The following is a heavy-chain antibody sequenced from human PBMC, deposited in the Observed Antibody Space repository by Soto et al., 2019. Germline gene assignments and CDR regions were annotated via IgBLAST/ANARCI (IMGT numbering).Heavy chain of an antibody. CDR3: VREEMGGPDK. V-gene: IGHV5-10-1*01. Sequence: GESLKISWTGSGYRFTTYWISWVRQTPERGLEWMGRIDPSDSYTAYSPSSQDHVTISRDNAKKSLYLQMNSLRAEDTAVYYCVREEMGGPDKWGQGTLVTVSS. CDR2: IDPSDSYT. CDR1: GYRFTTYW. D-gene: IGHD3-16*01. J-gene: IGHJ4*02.